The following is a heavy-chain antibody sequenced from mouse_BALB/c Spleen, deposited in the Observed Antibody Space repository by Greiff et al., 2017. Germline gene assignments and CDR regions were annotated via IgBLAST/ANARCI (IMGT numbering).Heavy chain of an antibody. CDR1: GFTFSAYY. J-gene: IGHJ4*01. Sequence: EVPLVVSGGGLVQPGGSLKLSCAVSGFTFSAYYMCWVRQTPEKGLEWVATISDGGSYNYYPDSVMGRFTISSDNATNNLYLQMSTPKSEATAMYYCDSQVRDAMDYWGQGTSVTVSS. V-gene: IGHV5-4*02. D-gene: IGHD2-14*01. CDR2: ISDGGSYN. CDR3: DSQVRDAMDY.